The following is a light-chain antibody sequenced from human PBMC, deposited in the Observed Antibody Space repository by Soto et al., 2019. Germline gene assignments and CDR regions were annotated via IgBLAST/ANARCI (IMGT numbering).Light chain of an antibody. V-gene: IGKV1-33*01. J-gene: IGKJ5*01. CDR1: QDISNY. CDR3: QQYNNWPPIT. CDR2: DAS. Sequence: DIQMTQSPSSLSASVGDRVTITCQASQDISNYLNWYQQKPGKAPKLLIYDASNLETGVPSRFSGSGSGTDLTFTISSLQSEDFAVYYCQQYNNWPPITFGQGTRLEIK.